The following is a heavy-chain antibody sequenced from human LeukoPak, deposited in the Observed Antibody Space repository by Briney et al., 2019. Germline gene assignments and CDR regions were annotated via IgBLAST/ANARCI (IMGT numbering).Heavy chain of an antibody. V-gene: IGHV4-39*02. Sequence: PSETLSHTCTVSGGSISSSSYYWGWIRQPPGKGLEWIGSIYYSGSTYYNPSLKSRVTISVDTSKNQFSLKLSSVTAADTAVYYCAREVTHRVYCSSTSCYNLFAFDIWGQGTMVTVSS. CDR1: GGSISSSSYY. J-gene: IGHJ3*02. D-gene: IGHD2-2*02. CDR2: IYYSGST. CDR3: AREVTHRVYCSSTSCYNLFAFDI.